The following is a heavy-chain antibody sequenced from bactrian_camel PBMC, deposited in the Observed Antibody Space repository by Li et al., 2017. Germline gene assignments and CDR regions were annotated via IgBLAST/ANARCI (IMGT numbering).Heavy chain of an antibody. CDR1: GLTIHTLE. V-gene: IGHV3S55*01. CDR2: ISKDGIS. Sequence: HVQLVESGGGSVKAGGSLRLSCTASGLTIHTLELGWYRQVPGHECELVSRISKDGISHYAESLKGRFTISQGSTKNTVHLQMNSLKPEDTAVYYCAAKLRNCWQATVSEFNYWGQGTQVTVS. D-gene: IGHD7*01. CDR3: AAKLRNCWQATVSEFNY. J-gene: IGHJ4*01.